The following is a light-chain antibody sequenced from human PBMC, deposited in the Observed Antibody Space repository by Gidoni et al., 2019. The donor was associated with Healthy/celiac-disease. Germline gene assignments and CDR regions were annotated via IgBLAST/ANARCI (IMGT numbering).Light chain of an antibody. CDR2: AAS. CDR1: QSLSSY. J-gene: IGKJ1*01. CDR3: QQSYSTPWT. Sequence: DIKMTQSPSSLSASVAARVTITCRASQSLSSYLTWYQQKPGKAPKLLIYAASSLQSGVPSRFSGSGSGTDFTLNISSLQPEDFATYYCQQSYSTPWTFGQGTKVEIK. V-gene: IGKV1-39*01.